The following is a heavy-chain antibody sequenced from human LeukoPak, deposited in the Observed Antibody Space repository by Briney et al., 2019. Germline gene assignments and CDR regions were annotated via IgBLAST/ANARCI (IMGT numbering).Heavy chain of an antibody. D-gene: IGHD3-22*01. V-gene: IGHV5-10-1*01. CDR1: GYSFTSYW. CDR2: IDPSDSYT. CDR3: ARAGGTMIVNAFDI. Sequence: GESLKISCKGSGYSFTSYWISWVRQTPGKGLEWMGRIDPSDSYTNYSPSFQGHVTISADKSISTAYLQWSSLKASDTAMYYCARAGGTMIVNAFDIWGQGTMVTVSS. J-gene: IGHJ3*02.